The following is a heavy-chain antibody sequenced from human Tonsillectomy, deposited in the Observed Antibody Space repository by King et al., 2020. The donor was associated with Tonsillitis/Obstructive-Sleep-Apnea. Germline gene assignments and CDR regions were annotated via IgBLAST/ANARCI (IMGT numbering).Heavy chain of an antibody. Sequence: TLKESGPTLVKPTQTLTLTCTFSGFSLSTSVVGVGWIRQPPGKALEWLALIYWDDDKRYSPSLKSRLTITKDTSKNQVVLTMTNMDPVDPATYYCAHSRGPMAASPFDYWGQGTRVTVSS. D-gene: IGHD6-6*01. CDR1: GFSLSTSVVG. CDR2: IYWDDDK. CDR3: AHSRGPMAASPFDY. V-gene: IGHV2-5*02. J-gene: IGHJ4*02.